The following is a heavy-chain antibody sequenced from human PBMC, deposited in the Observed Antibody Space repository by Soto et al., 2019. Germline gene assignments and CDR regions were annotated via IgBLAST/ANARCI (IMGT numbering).Heavy chain of an antibody. Sequence: GGSLRLSCAASGFAFSSYWMNWVRQAPGKGLEWVANINQDGNEDNLLDSVKGRFTISRDNAKNSLFLQMNSLRVDDTAVYYCARTGDGHHDFLDYWGQGALVTVSS. D-gene: IGHD1-1*01. V-gene: IGHV3-7*01. CDR1: GFAFSSYW. CDR2: INQDGNED. J-gene: IGHJ4*02. CDR3: ARTGDGHHDFLDY.